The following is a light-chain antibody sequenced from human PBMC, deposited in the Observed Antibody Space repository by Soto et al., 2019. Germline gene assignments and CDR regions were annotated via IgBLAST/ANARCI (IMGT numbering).Light chain of an antibody. CDR1: QSVNSN. CDR3: QQYSKWPIT. Sequence: EMVMTQSPAILSVSPGESATLSCRASQSVNSNYLAWYQQHPGQPLRLLIYGISTRATGIPARFSGSGSGTEFSLTISSLQSEDFAVYYCQQYSKWPITFGQGTRLEIK. V-gene: IGKV3-15*01. CDR2: GIS. J-gene: IGKJ5*01.